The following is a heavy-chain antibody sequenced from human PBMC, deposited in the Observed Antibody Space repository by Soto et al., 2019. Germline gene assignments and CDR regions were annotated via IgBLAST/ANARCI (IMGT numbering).Heavy chain of an antibody. CDR1: GFTFNHYA. CDR3: AKDSTVTTSLYFYYYGFDV. D-gene: IGHD4-17*01. Sequence: VHLLESGGGLVQPGGSLRLACTASGFTFNHYAMSWVRQAPGKGLEWVSAVSGRGGSTKYADSVKGRFIISRDNSNSTLYLQMDSLRGEDTAVYSCAKDSTVTTSLYFYYYGFDVWGQGTTVTVSS. CDR2: VSGRGGST. J-gene: IGHJ6*02. V-gene: IGHV3-23*01.